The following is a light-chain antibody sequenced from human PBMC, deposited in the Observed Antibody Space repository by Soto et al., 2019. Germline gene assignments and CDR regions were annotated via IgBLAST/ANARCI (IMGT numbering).Light chain of an antibody. CDR3: QQYNNNWT. CDR2: KAS. Sequence: DIQMTQSPSTLSASVGDRVTITCRASQSISSWLAWYQQKRGKAPKLLIYKASTLQSGVPSRFSGSGSGKEFTLAISSMQPDDSATYYCQQYNNNWTVGQGTKVEIK. CDR1: QSISSW. J-gene: IGKJ1*01. V-gene: IGKV1-5*03.